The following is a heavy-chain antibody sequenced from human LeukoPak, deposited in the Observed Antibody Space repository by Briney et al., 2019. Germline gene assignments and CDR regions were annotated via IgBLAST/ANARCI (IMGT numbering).Heavy chain of an antibody. CDR1: GFNFSSYA. Sequence: GGSLRLFCAAAGFNFSSYAMRWVRQASGKGPALVAGIRGGGRNTHSADSVKGRFTISRDNSKNMLYLQMNSLRAEDTALYYCAKALGGYNGMDVWGQGTTVIVSS. D-gene: IGHD3-16*02. V-gene: IGHV3-23*01. CDR3: AKALGGYNGMDV. CDR2: IRGGGRNT. J-gene: IGHJ6*02.